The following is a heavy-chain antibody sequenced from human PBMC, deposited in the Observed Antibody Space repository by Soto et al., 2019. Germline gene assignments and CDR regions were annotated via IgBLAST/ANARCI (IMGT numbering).Heavy chain of an antibody. Sequence: QVQLQESGPGLVKPSQTLSLTCTVSGGSISSGDYYWSWIRQPPGKGLEWIGYIYYSGSTYYNPSLKSRVXIXVXXSQNQFSLKLSSVTAADTAVYYCASANVYAGAFDIWGQGTMVTVSS. J-gene: IGHJ3*02. CDR3: ASANVYAGAFDI. D-gene: IGHD2-2*01. V-gene: IGHV4-30-4*01. CDR1: GGSISSGDYY. CDR2: IYYSGST.